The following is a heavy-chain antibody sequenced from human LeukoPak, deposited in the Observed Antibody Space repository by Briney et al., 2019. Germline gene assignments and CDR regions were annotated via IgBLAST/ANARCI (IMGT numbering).Heavy chain of an antibody. CDR2: ISGSGGST. V-gene: IGHV3-23*01. CDR3: AKKPSVYGSGSLVLDY. D-gene: IGHD3-10*01. CDR1: GFTFSSYA. J-gene: IGHJ4*02. Sequence: GGSLRLSCAASGFTFSSYAMSWVRQAPGKGLEWVSAISGSGGSTYYADSVKGRFTISRDNSKNTLYLQMNSLRAEDTAVYYCAKKPSVYGSGSLVLDYWGQGTLVTVSS.